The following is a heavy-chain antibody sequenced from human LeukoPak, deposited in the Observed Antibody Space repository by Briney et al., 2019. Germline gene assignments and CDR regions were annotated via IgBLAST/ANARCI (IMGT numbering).Heavy chain of an antibody. CDR3: ARQRDGLNYYDY. Sequence: SQTLSLTCAISGDSVSSNSAAWSWIRQSPSRGLECLGRTYYRSKWYNEYAVSVKSRITINPDTSKNQFSLQLTSVTPEDTAVYYCARQRDGLNYYDYWGQGTLVTVSS. CDR2: TYYRSKWYN. V-gene: IGHV6-1*01. CDR1: GDSVSSNSAA. J-gene: IGHJ4*02. D-gene: IGHD5-24*01.